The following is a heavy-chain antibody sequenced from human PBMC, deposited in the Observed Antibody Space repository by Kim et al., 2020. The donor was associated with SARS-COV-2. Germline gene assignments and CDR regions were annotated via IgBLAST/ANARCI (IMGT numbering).Heavy chain of an antibody. V-gene: IGHV3-21*01. J-gene: IGHJ5*02. Sequence: GGSLRLSCAASGFTFSSYSMNWVRQAPGKGLEWVSSISSSSSYIYYADSVKGRFTISRDNAKNSLYLQMNSLRAEDTAVYYCATLVPAAIHNWFDPWGQGTLVTVSS. CDR3: ATLVPAAIHNWFDP. CDR2: ISSSSSYI. CDR1: GFTFSSYS. D-gene: IGHD2-2*01.